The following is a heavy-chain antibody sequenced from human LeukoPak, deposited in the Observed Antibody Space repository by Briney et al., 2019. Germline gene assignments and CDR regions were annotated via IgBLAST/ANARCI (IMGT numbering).Heavy chain of an antibody. J-gene: IGHJ4*02. D-gene: IGHD6-13*01. Sequence: SVKVSCKASGGTFSSYAISWVRQAPGQGLEWMGGIIPIFGTANYAQKFQGRVTITADESTSTAYMELSSLRSEDTAVYYCARVNEQQLVFDYWGQGTLVTVSS. V-gene: IGHV1-69*13. CDR2: IIPIFGTA. CDR1: GGTFSSYA. CDR3: ARVNEQQLVFDY.